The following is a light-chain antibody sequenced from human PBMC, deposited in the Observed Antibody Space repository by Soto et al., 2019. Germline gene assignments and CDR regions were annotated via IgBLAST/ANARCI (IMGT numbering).Light chain of an antibody. CDR3: SSYTSSSTYV. CDR2: DVS. Sequence: QSVLTQPASVSGSPGQSITISRTGTSSDVGGYNYVSWYQQHPGKAPKLMIYDVSNRPSGVSNRFSGSKSGNTASLTSSGLQAEDEADYYCSSYTSSSTYVFGTGTKVTVL. J-gene: IGLJ1*01. CDR1: SSDVGGYNY. V-gene: IGLV2-14*01.